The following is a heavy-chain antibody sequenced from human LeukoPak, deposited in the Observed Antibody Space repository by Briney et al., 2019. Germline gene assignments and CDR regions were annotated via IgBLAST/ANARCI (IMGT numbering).Heavy chain of an antibody. D-gene: IGHD5-18*01. Sequence: SETLSLTCTVSGDSINGFYWNWIRQPPGKGLEWIGYIYYSGNTNYNPSLKSRVTMSVDTSTNQFSLKLSSVTVADTAVYYCASSKTPWIQLWFFDIWGQGTMVTVSS. CDR1: GDSINGFY. CDR2: IYYSGNT. J-gene: IGHJ3*02. CDR3: ASSKTPWIQLWFFDI. V-gene: IGHV4-59*01.